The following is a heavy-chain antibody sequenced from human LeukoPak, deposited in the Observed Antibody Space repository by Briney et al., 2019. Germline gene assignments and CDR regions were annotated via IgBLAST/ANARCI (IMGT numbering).Heavy chain of an antibody. J-gene: IGHJ4*02. D-gene: IGHD5-24*01. CDR2: IYYSGST. Sequence: SETLSLTCTVSGCSISSTIYYWGWIRQPPGKGLEWVGSIYYSGSTYYNPSLKSRVTMSLNTSNNQFSLKLSSVTAADTAVYYCVEIATRWYFDYWGQGTLATVSS. CDR3: VEIATRWYFDY. CDR1: GCSISSTIYY. V-gene: IGHV4-39*01.